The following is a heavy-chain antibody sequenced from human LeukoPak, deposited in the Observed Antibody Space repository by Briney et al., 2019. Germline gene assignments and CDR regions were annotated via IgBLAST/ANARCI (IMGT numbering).Heavy chain of an antibody. CDR3: ARGRSGSCSVRDWYFDL. CDR2: IKEDGSEK. Sequence: GGSLRLSCAASGFSFSSYWMSWVRQAPGKGLEWVANIKEDGSEKYYVDSVKGRFTTSRDNAKNSLYLQMNSLRAEDTAVYYCARGRSGSCSVRDWYFDLWGRGTLVTVSS. CDR1: GFSFSSYW. D-gene: IGHD3-10*01. J-gene: IGHJ2*01. V-gene: IGHV3-7*03.